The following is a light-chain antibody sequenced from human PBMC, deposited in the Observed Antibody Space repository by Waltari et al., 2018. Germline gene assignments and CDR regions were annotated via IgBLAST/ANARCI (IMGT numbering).Light chain of an antibody. CDR1: RSVVGY. Sequence: VQMTQSPSSLSASNVSRVTFTYRASRSVVGYLNWYQQKPGKVPKPLIYATSSLQSGVPSRCSGSGSGTDYTLTINTLQPEDFATYYCQQSHSSPLTFGGGTKVE. CDR2: ATS. CDR3: QQSHSSPLT. J-gene: IGKJ4*01. V-gene: IGKV1-39*01.